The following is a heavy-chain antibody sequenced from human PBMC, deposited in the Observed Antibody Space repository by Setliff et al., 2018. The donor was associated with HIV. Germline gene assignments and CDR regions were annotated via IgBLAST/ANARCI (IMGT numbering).Heavy chain of an antibody. D-gene: IGHD3-10*01. V-gene: IGHV1-8*02. CDR1: GDTFSSYA. CDR2: MNPNSGNT. Sequence: KVSCKASGDTFSSYAISWVRQAPGQGLEWMGWMNPNSGNTGYAQKFQGRVTMTRNTSISTAYMELSSLRSEDTAVYYCARGQGGMWVGGYGISSNYYYYMDVWGKGTTVTVSS. J-gene: IGHJ6*03. CDR3: ARGQGGMWVGGYGISSNYYYYMDV.